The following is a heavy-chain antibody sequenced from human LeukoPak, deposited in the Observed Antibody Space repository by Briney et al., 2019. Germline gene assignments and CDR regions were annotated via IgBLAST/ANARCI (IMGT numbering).Heavy chain of an antibody. CDR2: IYTGGNT. J-gene: IGHJ4*02. Sequence: GGSLRLSCAASGLTVDSNYLSWVRQAPGKGLEWVSTIYTGGNTYYAASVKGRFTISRDFSKNTVFLHMNSLRAEDTAMYYCARGDDSGYYDYFDYWGQGALVTVSS. CDR3: ARGDDSGYYDYFDY. D-gene: IGHD3-22*01. V-gene: IGHV3-53*01. CDR1: GLTVDSNY.